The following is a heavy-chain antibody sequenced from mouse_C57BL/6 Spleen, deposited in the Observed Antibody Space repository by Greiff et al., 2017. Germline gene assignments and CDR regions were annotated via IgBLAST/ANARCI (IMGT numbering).Heavy chain of an antibody. CDR1: GFNIKDYY. CDR3: ARWAGTYFDY. J-gene: IGHJ2*01. D-gene: IGHD4-1*01. CDR2: IDPADGDT. V-gene: IGHV14-2*01. Sequence: VQLQQSGAELVKPGASVKLSCTASGFNIKDYYMHWVKQRTEQGLEWIGRIDPADGDTKYAPKFQGKATMTADTSSNTAYLQLSSLTSEDTAVYYGARWAGTYFDYWGQGTTLTVSS.